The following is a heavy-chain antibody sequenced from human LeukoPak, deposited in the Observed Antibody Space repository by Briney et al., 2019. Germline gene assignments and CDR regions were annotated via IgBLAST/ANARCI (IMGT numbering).Heavy chain of an antibody. J-gene: IGHJ3*02. CDR1: GFTFSNYA. V-gene: IGHV3-23*01. D-gene: IGHD1-26*01. Sequence: GGSLRLSCAASGFTFSNYAMNWVRQAPGKGLEWLSVIGGDGGGTYYADSVKGRFTISRDNSKNTLYLQMNSLRAEDTAVYYCAKTTIVGATVDAFDIWGQGTMVTVSS. CDR2: IGGDGGGT. CDR3: AKTTIVGATVDAFDI.